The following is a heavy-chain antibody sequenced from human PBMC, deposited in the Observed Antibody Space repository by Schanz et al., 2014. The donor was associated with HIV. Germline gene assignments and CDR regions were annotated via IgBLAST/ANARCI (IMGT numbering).Heavy chain of an antibody. CDR1: GYTFTDAY. J-gene: IGHJ6*02. Sequence: QVQLMQSGAEMKKPGASVTVSCKASGYTFTDAYMHWVRQAPGKGLEWMGGIIPLFGATNYAPKFQDRVTIIADEAASTAYMELNSLRSEDTAVYYCARFRTSSSSFYFYYYGLDVWGQGTTVAVSS. CDR3: ARFRTSSSSFYFYYYGLDV. V-gene: IGHV1-69*01. D-gene: IGHD6-6*01. CDR2: IIPLFGAT.